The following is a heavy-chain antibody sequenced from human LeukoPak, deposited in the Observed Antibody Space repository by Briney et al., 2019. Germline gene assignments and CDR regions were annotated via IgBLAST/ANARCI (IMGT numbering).Heavy chain of an antibody. CDR3: ARAGKGLMWFGEVYQF. Sequence: SETLSLTCIVSGESSSDYYWTWIRQAPGKGLEWLGEVTHSGSAQYNPSLWGRLTMSVDTSKNQISLRLTSVTAADTAIYYCARAGKGLMWFGEVYQFWGQGTQVTVSS. D-gene: IGHD3-10*01. CDR2: VTHSGSA. V-gene: IGHV4-34*01. CDR1: GESSSDYY. J-gene: IGHJ4*02.